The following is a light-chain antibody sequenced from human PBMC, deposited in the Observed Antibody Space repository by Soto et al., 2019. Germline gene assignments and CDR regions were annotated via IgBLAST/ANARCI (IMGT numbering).Light chain of an antibody. Sequence: EIVMTQSPATLSVSPGERATLSCRASQSVTSNLAWYQQKPGRAPRLLIYGASTRATGIPARFSGSGSGTEFTLTISNLQSEDVALYYCQHYFNWPYTFGQGTKVDIK. J-gene: IGKJ2*01. V-gene: IGKV3-15*01. CDR2: GAS. CDR3: QHYFNWPYT. CDR1: QSVTSN.